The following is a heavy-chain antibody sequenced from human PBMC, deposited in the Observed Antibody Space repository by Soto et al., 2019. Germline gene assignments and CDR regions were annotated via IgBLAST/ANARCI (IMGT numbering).Heavy chain of an antibody. CDR3: ARERRGSYEPDYYYGMDV. CDR1: GGSVTSGSYY. J-gene: IGHJ6*02. D-gene: IGHD1-26*01. V-gene: IGHV4-61*01. Sequence: KASETLSLTCSVSGGSVTSGSYYWSWIRQPPGKGLEWIGYIYYSGSTKYNPSLKSRVIISVDTSKNQFSLKLSSVTAADTAVYYCARERRGSYEPDYYYGMDVWGQGTTVTVSS. CDR2: IYYSGST.